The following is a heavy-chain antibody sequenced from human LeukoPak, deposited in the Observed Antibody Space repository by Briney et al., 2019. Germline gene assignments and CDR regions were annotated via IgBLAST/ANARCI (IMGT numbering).Heavy chain of an antibody. CDR2: IYYSGST. CDR3: ARERRRQSGFDY. CDR1: GGSISSYY. V-gene: IGHV4-59*12. D-gene: IGHD3-10*01. Sequence: SETLSLTCTVSGGSISSYYWSWIRQPPGKGLEWIGYIYYSGSTYYNPSLKSRVTISVDTSKNQFSLKLSSVTAADTAVYYCARERRRQSGFDYWGQGTLVTVSS. J-gene: IGHJ4*02.